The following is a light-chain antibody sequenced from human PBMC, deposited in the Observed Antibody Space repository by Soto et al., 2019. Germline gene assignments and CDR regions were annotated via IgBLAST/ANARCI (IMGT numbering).Light chain of an antibody. V-gene: IGKV3-11*01. CDR3: QQSYSTLFT. J-gene: IGKJ3*01. CDR1: QSVSSY. Sequence: EIVLTQSPGTLSLSPGERATLSCRASQSVSSYLAWYQQKPGQAPRLLIYDASNRATGIPARFSGSGSGTEFTLTISDLQPEDFATYYCQQSYSTLFTFGPGTKVEIK. CDR2: DAS.